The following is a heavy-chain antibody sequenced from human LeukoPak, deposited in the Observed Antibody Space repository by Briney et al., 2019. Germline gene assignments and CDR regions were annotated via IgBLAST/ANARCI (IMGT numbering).Heavy chain of an antibody. CDR2: IYFSGST. D-gene: IGHD6-19*01. J-gene: IGHJ4*02. Sequence: SETLSLTCTVSGGSINSGGYYRSWIRQHPGKGLEWIGYIYFSGSTYYNPSLKSRLTISVDTSKNQFSLRLTSVTAADTAVYYCARYQYSSGWYYFDYWGQGTLVTVSS. CDR3: ARYQYSSGWYYFDY. V-gene: IGHV4-31*03. CDR1: GGSINSGGYY.